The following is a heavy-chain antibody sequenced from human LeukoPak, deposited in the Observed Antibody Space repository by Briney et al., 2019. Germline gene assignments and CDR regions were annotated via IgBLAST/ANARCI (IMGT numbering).Heavy chain of an antibody. CDR1: GFTFGDYV. J-gene: IGHJ3*02. Sequence: GGSLRLSCTASGFTFGDYVMSWVRQAPGKGLEWVSYISSSGGTIYSADSVKGRFTISRDNAKNSLYLQMNSLRAEDTAVYYCAREFVGISAFDMWGQGTMVTVSS. CDR3: AREFVGISAFDM. V-gene: IGHV3-48*03. D-gene: IGHD6-13*01. CDR2: ISSSGGTI.